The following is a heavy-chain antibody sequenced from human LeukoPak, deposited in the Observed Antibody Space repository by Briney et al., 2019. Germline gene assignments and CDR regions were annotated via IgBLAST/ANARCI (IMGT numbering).Heavy chain of an antibody. Sequence: GASVKVSCKASGGTFISYAISWVRQAPGQGLEWMGGIIPIFGTANYAQKFQGRVTIIADESSSTAYMELSSLRSENTAVYYCARDGRDYDSSGYTFYWYFDLWGRGTLVTVSS. J-gene: IGHJ2*01. D-gene: IGHD3-22*01. CDR3: ARDGRDYDSSGYTFYWYFDL. V-gene: IGHV1-69*13. CDR1: GGTFISYA. CDR2: IIPIFGTA.